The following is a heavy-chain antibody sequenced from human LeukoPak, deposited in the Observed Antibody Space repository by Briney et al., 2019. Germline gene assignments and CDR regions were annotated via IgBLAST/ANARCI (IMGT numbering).Heavy chain of an antibody. CDR3: ASAIDDYSNYGAFDI. CDR2: ISSSGSTI. CDR1: GFTFSDYY. J-gene: IGHJ3*02. D-gene: IGHD4-11*01. V-gene: IGHV3-11*04. Sequence: GGSLRLSCAASGFTFSDYYMSWIRQAPGKGLEWVSYISSSGSTIYYADSVKGRFTISRDNAENSLYLQMNSLRAEDTAVYYCASAIDDYSNYGAFDIWGQGTKVTVSS.